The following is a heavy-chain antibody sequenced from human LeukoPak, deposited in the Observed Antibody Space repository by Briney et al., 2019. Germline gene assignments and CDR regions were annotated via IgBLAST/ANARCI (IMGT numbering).Heavy chain of an antibody. V-gene: IGHV6-1*01. CDR1: GDSVSSNSAA. J-gene: IGHJ6*02. Sequence: SQTLSLTCAISGDSVSSNSAAWNWIRQSPSRGLEWLGRTYYRSKWYNDYAVSVKSRITINPDTSKNQFSLQLNPVAPEDTAVYYCARGRDIVVVPAAMRYYYYGMDVWGQGTTVTVSS. D-gene: IGHD2-2*01. CDR3: ARGRDIVVVPAAMRYYYYGMDV. CDR2: TYYRSKWYN.